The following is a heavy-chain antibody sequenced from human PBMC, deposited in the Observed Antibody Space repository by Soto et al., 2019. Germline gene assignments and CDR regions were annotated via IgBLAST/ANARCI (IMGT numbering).Heavy chain of an antibody. Sequence: GGSLRLSCAASGFTFSSYWMSWVRQAPGKGLEWVANIKQDGSEKYYVDSVKGRFTISRDNAKNSLYLQMNSLRAEDTAVYYCARAGFGELFSYFDYWGQGILVTVSS. J-gene: IGHJ4*02. V-gene: IGHV3-7*03. CDR2: IKQDGSEK. D-gene: IGHD3-10*01. CDR1: GFTFSSYW. CDR3: ARAGFGELFSYFDY.